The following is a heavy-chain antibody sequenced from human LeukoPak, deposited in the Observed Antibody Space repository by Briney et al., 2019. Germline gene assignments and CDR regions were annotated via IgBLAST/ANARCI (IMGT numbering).Heavy chain of an antibody. CDR2: ISYDGSNK. Sequence: GRSLRLSCAASGFTFSSYAMHWVRQAPGKGLEWVAVISYDGSNKYYADSVKGRFTISRDNSKNTLYLQMNSLRAEDTAVYYCARAAAAAGTDYFDYWGQGTLVTVSS. CDR1: GFTFSSYA. J-gene: IGHJ4*02. V-gene: IGHV3-30*04. CDR3: ARAAAAAGTDYFDY. D-gene: IGHD6-13*01.